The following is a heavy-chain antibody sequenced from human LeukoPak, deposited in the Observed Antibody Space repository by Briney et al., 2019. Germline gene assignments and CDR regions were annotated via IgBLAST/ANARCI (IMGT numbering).Heavy chain of an antibody. CDR1: GGSLSSYY. J-gene: IGHJ3*02. CDR3: ARHHVLSAFDI. V-gene: IGHV4-59*08. CDR2: IYYSGST. Sequence: PSETLSLTCTVSGGSLSSYYWSWIRQPPGKGLEWIGYIYYSGSTNYNPSLKSRVTISVDTSKNQFSLKLSSVTAADTAVYYCARHHVLSAFDIWGQGTMVTVSS.